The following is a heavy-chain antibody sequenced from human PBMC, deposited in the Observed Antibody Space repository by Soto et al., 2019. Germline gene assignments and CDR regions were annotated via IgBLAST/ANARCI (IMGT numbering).Heavy chain of an antibody. CDR1: GFTFRTYT. J-gene: IGHJ6*02. V-gene: IGHV3-21*01. CDR2: ISSGSSYI. CDR3: ARSMDV. Sequence: EVQVVESGGGLVKPGASLRRSCAASGFTFRTYTMNWVRQAPGKGLEWVSSISSGSSYIYYADSVKGRFTISRDNAKNSLYLQMNSLRAEDTAVYYCARSMDVWGQGTTVTVSS.